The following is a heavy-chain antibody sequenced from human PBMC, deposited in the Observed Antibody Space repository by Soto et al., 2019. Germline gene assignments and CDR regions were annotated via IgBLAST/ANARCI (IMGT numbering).Heavy chain of an antibody. CDR1: GFTFSSYG. CDR2: ISYDGSNK. CDR3: AKDSSSIAMDA. V-gene: IGHV3-30*18. Sequence: GGSARLSCAASGFTFSSYGLHWLRQAPGKGLELVAAISYDGSNKYYADAVKGRFTISRDNSKNTLYLQMNSLRAEDTAVYYFAKDSSSIAMDAWGQGTTVTVYS. D-gene: IGHD6-6*01. J-gene: IGHJ6*02.